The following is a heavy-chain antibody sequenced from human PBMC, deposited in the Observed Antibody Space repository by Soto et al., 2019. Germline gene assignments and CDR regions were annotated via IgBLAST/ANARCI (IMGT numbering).Heavy chain of an antibody. CDR2: IYYSGST. D-gene: IGHD2-15*01. J-gene: IGHJ5*02. CDR1: GGSISSSSYY. CDR3: ARRLYCSGGSCYPWFDP. V-gene: IGHV4-39*01. Sequence: KSSETLSLTXTVSGGSISSSSYYWGWIRQPPGKGLEWIGSIYYSGSTYYNPSLKSRVTISVDTSKNQFSLKLSSVTAADTAVYYCARRLYCSGGSCYPWFDPWGQGTLVTVSS.